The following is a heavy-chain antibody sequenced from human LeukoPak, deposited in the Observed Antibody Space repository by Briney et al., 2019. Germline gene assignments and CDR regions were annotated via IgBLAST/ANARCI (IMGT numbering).Heavy chain of an antibody. J-gene: IGHJ4*02. CDR2: IYQSGST. D-gene: IGHD5-24*01. CDR1: SGSIRSNH. Sequence: PSETLSLTCTVSSGSIRSNHWSWVRQPPGKGLEWIAYIYQSGSTNYNPSLKSRVTISVDTSKNQFSLSLTSVTAADTAVYYCARHKWDGFNCFDYWGQGTLVTVSS. CDR3: ARHKWDGFNCFDY. V-gene: IGHV4-59*08.